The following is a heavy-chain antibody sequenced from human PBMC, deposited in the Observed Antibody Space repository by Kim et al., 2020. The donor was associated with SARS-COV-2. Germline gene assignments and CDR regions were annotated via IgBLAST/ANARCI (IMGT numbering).Heavy chain of an antibody. CDR3: ARGRYYYDSSGDPDFDY. J-gene: IGHJ4*02. D-gene: IGHD3-22*01. V-gene: IGHV1-3*01. Sequence: QGRVTITRDTSASTVYMELSSLRSEDTAVYYCARGRYYYDSSGDPDFDYWGQGTLVTVSS.